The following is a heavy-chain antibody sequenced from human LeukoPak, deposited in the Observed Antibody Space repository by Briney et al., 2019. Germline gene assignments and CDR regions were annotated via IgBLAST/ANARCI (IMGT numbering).Heavy chain of an antibody. V-gene: IGHV3-21*01. Sequence: PGGSLRLSCAASGFTFSSHWMHWVRQAPGKGLEWVSSISSSGTYIYYADSVKGRFTISRDNAKNSLYLQMNSLRAEDTAVFYCASSRALGEQWLLYWGQGTLVTVSS. CDR1: GFTFSSHW. CDR3: ASSRALGEQWLLY. J-gene: IGHJ4*02. CDR2: ISSSGTYI. D-gene: IGHD6-19*01.